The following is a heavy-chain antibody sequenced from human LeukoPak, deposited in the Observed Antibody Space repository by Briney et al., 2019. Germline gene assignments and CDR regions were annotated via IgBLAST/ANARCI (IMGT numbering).Heavy chain of an antibody. Sequence: GGSLRLSCAASGFIFDNYKINGVGQAQGKGVEWVSFISRSGSTIHYADSVKGRFTISRDNAKNSLYLQMNSLRVEDTAVYYCFGSGSSFDHWGQGTLVTVSS. J-gene: IGHJ4*02. V-gene: IGHV3-48*04. CDR3: FGSGSSFDH. D-gene: IGHD1-26*01. CDR1: GFIFDNYK. CDR2: ISRSGSTI.